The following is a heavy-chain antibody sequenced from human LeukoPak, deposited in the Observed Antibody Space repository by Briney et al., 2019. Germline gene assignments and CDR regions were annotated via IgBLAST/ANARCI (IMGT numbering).Heavy chain of an antibody. J-gene: IGHJ6*02. CDR3: ARAPPRYYDILTGYYSHYYCGMDV. D-gene: IGHD3-9*01. V-gene: IGHV1-18*01. CDR2: ISAYNGNT. Sequence: ASVKVSCKASGYTFTSYGISWVRQAPGQGLEWMGWISAYNGNTNYAQKLQGRVTMTTDTSTSTAYMELRSLRSDDTAVYYCARAPPRYYDILTGYYSHYYCGMDVWGQGTTVTVSS. CDR1: GYTFTSYG.